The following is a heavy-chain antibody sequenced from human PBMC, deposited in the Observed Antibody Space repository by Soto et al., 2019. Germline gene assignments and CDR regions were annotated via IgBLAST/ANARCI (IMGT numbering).Heavy chain of an antibody. J-gene: IGHJ6*02. Sequence: AEPLCLTCPVSAGSIIIYYWSWIRQPPGNGLWWIAYTYYSVSTNYNPSLKSRVTISVDTSKNQFSLKLSSVTAADTAVYYCAGALLGYCSGGSCYSASYYYYGRDVWGQGTTVTVTS. CDR2: TYYSVST. CDR3: AGALLGYCSGGSCYSASYYYYGRDV. CDR1: AGSIIIYY. V-gene: IGHV4-59*01. D-gene: IGHD2-15*01.